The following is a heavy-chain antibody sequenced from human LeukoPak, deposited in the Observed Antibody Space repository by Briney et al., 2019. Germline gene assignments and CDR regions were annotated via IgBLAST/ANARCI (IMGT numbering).Heavy chain of an antibody. CDR1: GFTFSSYG. V-gene: IGHV3-33*06. CDR2: IWYDGSNK. D-gene: IGHD6-6*01. J-gene: IGHJ6*03. Sequence: GGSLRLSCAASGFTFSSYGMHWVRQAPGKGLEWVAVIWYDGSNKYYADSVKGRFTISRDNSKNTLYLQMNSLRAEDTAVYYCAKGFGQLADYYYYYMDVWGKGTTVTVSS. CDR3: AKGFGQLADYYYYYMDV.